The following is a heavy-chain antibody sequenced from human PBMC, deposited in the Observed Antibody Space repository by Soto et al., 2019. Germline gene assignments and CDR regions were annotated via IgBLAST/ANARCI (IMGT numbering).Heavy chain of an antibody. CDR2: IYPGDSDT. CDR1: GYSFTSYW. J-gene: IGHJ4*02. CDR3: ASTRITIFGVVTPLNY. D-gene: IGHD3-3*01. Sequence: SLKISCKGSGYSFTSYWIGWVRQMPGKGLEWMGIIYPGDSDTRYSPSFQGQVTISADKSISTAYLQWSSLKASDTAMYYCASTRITIFGVVTPLNYWGQGTLVTVSS. V-gene: IGHV5-51*01.